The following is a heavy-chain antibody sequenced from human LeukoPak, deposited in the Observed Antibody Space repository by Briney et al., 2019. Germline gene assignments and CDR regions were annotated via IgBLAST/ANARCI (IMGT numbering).Heavy chain of an antibody. Sequence: PGGSLRLSCAASGFTFDDYGMSWVRQAPGKGLEWVSGSTGYADSVKGRFTISRDNAKNSLYLQMNSLRAEDTAVYYYASSENISSGYPHWGQGTLVTVSS. CDR2: ST. D-gene: IGHD3-22*01. CDR1: GFTFDDYG. J-gene: IGHJ4*02. CDR3: ASSENISSGYPH. V-gene: IGHV3-69-1*01.